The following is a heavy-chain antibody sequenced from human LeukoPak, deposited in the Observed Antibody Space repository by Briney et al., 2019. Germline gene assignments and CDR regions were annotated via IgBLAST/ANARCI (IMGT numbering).Heavy chain of an antibody. Sequence: GASVKVSCKASGYTFTSYGISWVRQAPGQGLEWMGWISAYNGNTNYAQKLQGRVTMTTDTSTSTAYMELRSLRSDDTAVYYCARVHGSSRWHYYYYYMDVWGKGTTVTVSS. CDR2: ISAYNGNT. CDR1: GYTFTSYG. V-gene: IGHV1-18*01. CDR3: ARVHGSSRWHYYYYYMDV. D-gene: IGHD1-26*01. J-gene: IGHJ6*03.